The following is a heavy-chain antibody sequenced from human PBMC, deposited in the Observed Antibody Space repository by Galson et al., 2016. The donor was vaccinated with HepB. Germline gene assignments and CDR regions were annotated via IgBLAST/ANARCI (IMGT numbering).Heavy chain of an antibody. CDR2: IFYTGST. CDR3: ARRPTAARFFDF. D-gene: IGHD3-16*01. J-gene: IGHJ4*02. CDR1: GGSVSSSSYY. V-gene: IGHV4-39*02. Sequence: SETLSLTCSVSGGSVSSSSYYWGWIRQSPGKGLEWIGNIFYTGSTYYNPSPKSRVAISIDTSKNPFPLNLTPVTAADPAVYFRARRPTAARFFDFWGQGALATVSS.